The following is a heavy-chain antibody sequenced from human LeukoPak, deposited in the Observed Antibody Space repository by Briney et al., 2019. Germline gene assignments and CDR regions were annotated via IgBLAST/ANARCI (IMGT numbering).Heavy chain of an antibody. V-gene: IGHV4-61*02. CDR3: ARGGSYGNDAFDI. CDR1: GGSISSGSYY. J-gene: IGHJ3*02. D-gene: IGHD1-26*01. Sequence: RPSETLSLTCTVSGGSISSGSYYWSWIRQPAGKGLEWIGRIYTSGSTNYNPSLKSRVTISVDTSKNQFSLKLSSVTAADTAVYYCARGGSYGNDAFDIWGQGTMVTVSS. CDR2: IYTSGST.